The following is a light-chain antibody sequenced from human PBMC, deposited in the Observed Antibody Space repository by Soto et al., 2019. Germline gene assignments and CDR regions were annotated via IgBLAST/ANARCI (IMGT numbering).Light chain of an antibody. J-gene: IGKJ2*01. CDR3: QQYSSYSYT. CDR1: QSTSSW. Sequence: DIQMTQSPSTLSASVGDRVTITCRASQSTSSWLAWYQQKPGKAPKLLIYKTSTFESGVPSRFSGSGAGTEFTLTIGCLQPDDFATYYCQQYSSYSYTFGQGTKLEIK. V-gene: IGKV1-5*03. CDR2: KTS.